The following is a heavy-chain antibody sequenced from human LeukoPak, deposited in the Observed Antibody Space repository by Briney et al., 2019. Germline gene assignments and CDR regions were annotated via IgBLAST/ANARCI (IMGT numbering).Heavy chain of an antibody. J-gene: IGHJ3*02. CDR3: AREVYALDI. Sequence: GGSLRLSCAASGFTFSSYGMNWVRQAPGKGLEWVSSISSSSTYIYYADSMKGRFTISRDSAKKSLYLQMNSLRAEDTAVYYCAREVYALDIWGQGTMVTVSS. CDR1: GFTFSSYG. V-gene: IGHV3-21*01. CDR2: ISSSSTYI.